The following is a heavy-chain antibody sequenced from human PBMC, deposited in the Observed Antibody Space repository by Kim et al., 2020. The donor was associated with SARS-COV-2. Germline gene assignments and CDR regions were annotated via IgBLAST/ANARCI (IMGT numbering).Heavy chain of an antibody. CDR2: IYPGDSDT. D-gene: IGHD3-10*01. Sequence: GESLKISCKGSGYSFTSYWIGWVRQMPGKGLEWMGIIYPGDSDTRYSPSFQGQVTISADKSISTAYLQWSSLKASDTAMYYCARERPHYYGSGSYYPDYWGQGTLVTVSS. CDR1: GYSFTSYW. V-gene: IGHV5-51*01. CDR3: ARERPHYYGSGSYYPDY. J-gene: IGHJ4*02.